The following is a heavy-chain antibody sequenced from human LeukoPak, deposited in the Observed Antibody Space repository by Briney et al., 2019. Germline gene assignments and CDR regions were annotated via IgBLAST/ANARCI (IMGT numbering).Heavy chain of an antibody. CDR2: INHSGST. D-gene: IGHD6-19*01. V-gene: IGHV4-34*01. Sequence: SETLSLTCAVYGGSFSGYYWSWIRQPPGKGLEWIGEINHSGSTNYNPSLKSRVTISVDTSKNQFSLKLRSVTAADTAVYYCARENSGWYTYWYYYMDVWGKGTTVTISS. CDR1: GGSFSGYY. CDR3: ARENSGWYTYWYYYMDV. J-gene: IGHJ6*03.